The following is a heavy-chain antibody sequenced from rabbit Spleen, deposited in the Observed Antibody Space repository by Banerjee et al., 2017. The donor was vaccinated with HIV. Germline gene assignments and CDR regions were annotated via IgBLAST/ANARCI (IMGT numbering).Heavy chain of an antibody. CDR3: ARDAGSGDYIDGYFNL. V-gene: IGHV1S45*01. CDR1: AFSFSDRDV. J-gene: IGHJ4*01. Sequence: QEQLVESGGGLVKPEGSLTLTCKASAFSFSDRDVMCWVRQAPGKGLEWIACINAATSKPVYATWAKGLFTISRTSSTTVTLQMTSLTVADTATYFCARDAGSGDYIDGYFNLLGPGTLVTVS. CDR2: INAATSKP. D-gene: IGHD8-1*01.